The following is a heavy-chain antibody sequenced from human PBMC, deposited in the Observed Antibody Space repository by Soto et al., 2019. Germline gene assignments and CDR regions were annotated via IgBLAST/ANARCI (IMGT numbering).Heavy chain of an antibody. J-gene: IGHJ4*02. CDR3: ARDSGTVGYDDS. D-gene: IGHD3-10*01. CDR1: GGTFSTYT. Sequence: QVQLVQSGAEVKKPGSSVKVSCKASGGTFSTYTINWVRQAPGQGLEWMGRIIPLLDVTNNAQRFQGRGTITADQSTSTVYMELTSLTSQDTAVYYCARDSGTVGYDDSWGQGTLVTVSS. V-gene: IGHV1-69*08. CDR2: IIPLLDVT.